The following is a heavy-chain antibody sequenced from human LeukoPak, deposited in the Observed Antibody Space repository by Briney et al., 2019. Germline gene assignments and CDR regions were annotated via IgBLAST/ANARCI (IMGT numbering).Heavy chain of an antibody. D-gene: IGHD6-13*01. J-gene: IGHJ4*02. Sequence: SETLSLTCAVYGGSFSGYYWSWIRQPPGKGLEWIGEINHSGSTNYNPSLKSRVTISVDTSKNQFSLKLSSVTAADTAVYYCARASLAAEEGGFDYWGQGTLVTVSS. V-gene: IGHV4-34*01. CDR3: ARASLAAEEGGFDY. CDR2: INHSGST. CDR1: GGSFSGYY.